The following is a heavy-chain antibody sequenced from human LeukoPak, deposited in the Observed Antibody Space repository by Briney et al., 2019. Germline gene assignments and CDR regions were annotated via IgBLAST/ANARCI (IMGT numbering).Heavy chain of an antibody. CDR1: GFTFSTYW. V-gene: IGHV3-7*01. CDR2: IKQDGSET. Sequence: GGSLRLSCATSGFTFSTYWMSWVRQAPGKGLEWVANIKQDGSETYYADSVKGRFTISRDNAKNSLYLQMNSLRAEDTAVYYCARDLVPLYYYDSSGYSHWGQGTLVTVSS. D-gene: IGHD3-22*01. CDR3: ARDLVPLYYYDSSGYSH. J-gene: IGHJ4*02.